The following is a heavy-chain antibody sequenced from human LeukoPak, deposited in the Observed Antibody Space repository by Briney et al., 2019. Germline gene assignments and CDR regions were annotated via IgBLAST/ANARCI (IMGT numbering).Heavy chain of an antibody. CDR3: ARDPGYNWNDDFDY. J-gene: IGHJ4*02. V-gene: IGHV1-58*02. D-gene: IGHD1-1*01. CDR2: IVVGSGNT. CDR1: GFTFTSSA. Sequence: SVKVSCKASGFTFTSSAMQWVRQARGQRLEWIGWIVVGSGNTNYARKFQERVTITRDMSTSTAYMELSSLRSEDTAVYYCARDPGYNWNDDFDYWGQGTLVTVSS.